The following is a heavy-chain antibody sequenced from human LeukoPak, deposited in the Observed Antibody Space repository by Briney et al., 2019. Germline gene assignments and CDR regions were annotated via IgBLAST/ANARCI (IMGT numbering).Heavy chain of an antibody. Sequence: GGSLRLSCAASVFTFDDYAMHWVRQAPGKGLEWVSRIDNDGSDTIYADSVRGRFTISRDNAKSTLYLQLNSLNAEDSAVYYCARGGYDHGFDIWGPGTMVTVSS. D-gene: IGHD2-15*01. J-gene: IGHJ3*02. CDR1: VFTFDDYA. CDR2: IDNDGSDT. CDR3: ARGGYDHGFDI. V-gene: IGHV3-74*01.